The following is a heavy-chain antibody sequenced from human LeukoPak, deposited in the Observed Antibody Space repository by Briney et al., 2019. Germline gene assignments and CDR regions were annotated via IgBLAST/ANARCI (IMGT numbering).Heavy chain of an antibody. CDR2: IYTSGST. J-gene: IGHJ5*02. V-gene: IGHV4-4*07. CDR3: AREASRCSSTSCLRGDWFDP. D-gene: IGHD2-2*01. Sequence: SETLSLTCTVSGGSISSYYWSWIRQPAGKGLEWIGRIYTSGSTNYNPSLKSRVTISVDTSKNQFSLKLSSVTAADTAVYYCAREASRCSSTSCLRGDWFDPWGQGTLVTVSS. CDR1: GGSISSYY.